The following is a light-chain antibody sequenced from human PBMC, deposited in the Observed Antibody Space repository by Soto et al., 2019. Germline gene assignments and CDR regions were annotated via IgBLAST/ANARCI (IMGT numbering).Light chain of an antibody. V-gene: IGKV2-28*01. Sequence: DIVMTQSPLSLPVTPGEPASISCRSSQSLLNRNGDNFLNWYLQKPGQSPHLLIYLGSNRASGVPDRFSGSGSGTDFTLKISSVEAEDVGVYYCMQALQTPFTFGGGTRVEIK. J-gene: IGKJ4*01. CDR2: LGS. CDR3: MQALQTPFT. CDR1: QSLLNRNGDNF.